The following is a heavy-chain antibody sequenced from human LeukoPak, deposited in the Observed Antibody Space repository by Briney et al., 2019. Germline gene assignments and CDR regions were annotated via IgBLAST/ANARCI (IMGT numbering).Heavy chain of an antibody. CDR3: ARYYGSGSYSHRAYYYYYMDV. D-gene: IGHD3-10*01. CDR1: GFTVSSNY. Sequence: GGSLRLSCAASGFTVSSNYMSWVRQAPGKGLEWVSVIYSGGSTYYADSVKGRFTISRDNSKNTLYLQMNSLRAEDTAVYYCARYYGSGSYSHRAYYYYYMDVWGKGTTVTISS. J-gene: IGHJ6*03. CDR2: IYSGGST. V-gene: IGHV3-66*01.